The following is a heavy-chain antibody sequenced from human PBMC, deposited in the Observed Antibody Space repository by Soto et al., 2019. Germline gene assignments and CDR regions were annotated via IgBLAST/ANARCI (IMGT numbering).Heavy chain of an antibody. Sequence: GASVKVSCKASGYTFTSYGISWVRQAPGQGLEWMGWISAYNGDTNYAQKLQGRVTMTTDTSTSTAYMELRSLRSDDTAVYYCARDALYLGNYDILTGPKSGVGDYWGQGTLVTVSS. CDR3: ARDALYLGNYDILTGPKSGVGDY. J-gene: IGHJ4*02. D-gene: IGHD3-9*01. CDR2: ISAYNGDT. CDR1: GYTFTSYG. V-gene: IGHV1-18*01.